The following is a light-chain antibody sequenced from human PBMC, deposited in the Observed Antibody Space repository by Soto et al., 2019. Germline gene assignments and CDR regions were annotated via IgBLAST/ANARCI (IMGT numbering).Light chain of an antibody. CDR1: SGSIASNY. J-gene: IGLJ2*01. V-gene: IGLV6-57*04. CDR3: QSYDSSNQV. Sequence: NFMLTQPPSVSESPGKTVTISCTRSSGSIASNYVQWYQQRPGSAPTSVIYEDNQRPSGVPDRFSGSIDRSSNSASLTISGLRTEDEADYYCQSYDSSNQVFGGGTQLTVL. CDR2: EDN.